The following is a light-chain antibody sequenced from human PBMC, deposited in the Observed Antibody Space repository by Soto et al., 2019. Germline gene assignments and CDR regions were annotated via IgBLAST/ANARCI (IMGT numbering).Light chain of an antibody. CDR1: QSVSHF. Sequence: EIVMTQSPAPLSVSPGERATLSCKASQSVSHFLAWFQQKPGQAPRLLIYETSHRAPGTPARFSGSGSGTDFTLTISSLEAEDVALYFCQHRSSWPPTFCGGTKVDIK. V-gene: IGKV3-11*01. CDR3: QHRSSWPPT. CDR2: ETS. J-gene: IGKJ4*01.